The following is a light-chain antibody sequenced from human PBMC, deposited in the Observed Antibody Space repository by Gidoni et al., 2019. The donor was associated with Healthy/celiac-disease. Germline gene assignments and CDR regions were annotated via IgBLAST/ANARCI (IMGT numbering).Light chain of an antibody. V-gene: IGLV2-14*01. Sequence: SALTQPASVSGSPGQSITISCTGTSSDVGGYNYVSWYQQHPGKAPKLMIYEVSNRPSGVSNRFSGSKSGNTASLTTSGLQAEDEADYYCSSYTSSSPYVFGTGTKGTVL. J-gene: IGLJ1*01. CDR1: SSDVGGYNY. CDR3: SSYTSSSPYV. CDR2: EVS.